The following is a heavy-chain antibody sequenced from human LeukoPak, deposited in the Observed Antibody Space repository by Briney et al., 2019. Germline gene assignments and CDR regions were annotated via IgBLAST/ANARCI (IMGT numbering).Heavy chain of an antibody. CDR2: INPNSGGT. D-gene: IGHD2-8*01. Sequence: ASVKVSCKASRYTFTGYYMHWVRQAPGQGLEWMGWINPNSGGTNYAQKFQGRVTMTRETSISTAYMELSRLRSDDTAVYYCAREVSARTPTDIWGQGTMVTVSS. J-gene: IGHJ3*02. V-gene: IGHV1-2*02. CDR3: AREVSARTPTDI. CDR1: RYTFTGYY.